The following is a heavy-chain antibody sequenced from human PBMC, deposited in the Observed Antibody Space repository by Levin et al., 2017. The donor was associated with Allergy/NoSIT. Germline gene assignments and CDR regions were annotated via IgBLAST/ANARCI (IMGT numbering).Heavy chain of an antibody. J-gene: IGHJ6*03. CDR1: GYTFTSYG. Sequence: GASVKVSCKASGYTFTSYGISWVRQAPGQGLEWMGWISAYNGNTNYAQKLQGRVTMTTDTSTSTAYMELRSLRSDDTAVYYCARAEASSVVLPLSEEDMDVWGKGTTVTVSS. V-gene: IGHV1-18*01. CDR2: ISAYNGNT. D-gene: IGHD6-19*01. CDR3: ARAEASSVVLPLSEEDMDV.